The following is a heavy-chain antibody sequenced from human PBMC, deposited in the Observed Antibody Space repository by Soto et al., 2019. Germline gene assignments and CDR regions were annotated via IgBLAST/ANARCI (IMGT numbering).Heavy chain of an antibody. D-gene: IGHD3-10*01. CDR1: GGSISGYY. CDR2: IYYRGTT. Sequence: QVQLQESGPGLVRPSETLSLTCTVSGGSISGYYWSWIRQPPGKGLEWIWYIYYRGTTSYNPSLTRVVTRSGDTSTNHFARMLNSVTAADTAVYYCAREAYYGSGATGVAYWGQGTLVTVSS. V-gene: IGHV4-59*01. CDR3: AREAYYGSGATGVAY. J-gene: IGHJ4*02.